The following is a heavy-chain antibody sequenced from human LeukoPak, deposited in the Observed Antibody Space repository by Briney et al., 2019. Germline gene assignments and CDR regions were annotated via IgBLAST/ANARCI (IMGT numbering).Heavy chain of an antibody. CDR2: TNHDGRHT. J-gene: IGHJ4*02. Sequence: GGSLGLSCVASGFNFNNNWMAWVRQAPGKGPELVAHTNHDGRHTGYVDSVKGRFTISRDNAKSSLYLQLNSLRAEDTAMYYCAKYLSRAFDCWGQGSMITVSS. CDR1: GFNFNNNW. V-gene: IGHV3-7*01. D-gene: IGHD2/OR15-2a*01. CDR3: AKYLSRAFDC.